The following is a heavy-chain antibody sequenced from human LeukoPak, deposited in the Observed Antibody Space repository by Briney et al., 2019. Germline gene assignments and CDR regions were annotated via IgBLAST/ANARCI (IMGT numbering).Heavy chain of an antibody. Sequence: ASVKVSCKASGYTFTGKFIHWVRQAPGRGLEWMGWIDPNSGGTDYAQKFQGRVTMTRDTSIATAYMDLSRLISDDTAVYYCARHSRLDKSSLSWADYWGQGTLVTVSS. D-gene: IGHD2-2*03. CDR3: ARHSRLDKSSLSWADY. CDR1: GYTFTGKF. V-gene: IGHV1-2*02. CDR2: IDPNSGGT. J-gene: IGHJ4*02.